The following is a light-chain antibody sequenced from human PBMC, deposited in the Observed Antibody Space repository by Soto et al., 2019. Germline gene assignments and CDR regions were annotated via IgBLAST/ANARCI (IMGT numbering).Light chain of an antibody. Sequence: QSALTQPPSASVSPGQSVTISCTGTSSDVAGYNYVSWYQQHPGKAPKLMIYVVSKRPSGVPDRFSGSKSGNTASLTVSGLQGEDEVDDYCRSYAGNNKLIFGGGTKQTDL. CDR3: RSYAGNNKLI. CDR2: VVS. J-gene: IGLJ2*01. CDR1: SSDVAGYNY. V-gene: IGLV2-8*01.